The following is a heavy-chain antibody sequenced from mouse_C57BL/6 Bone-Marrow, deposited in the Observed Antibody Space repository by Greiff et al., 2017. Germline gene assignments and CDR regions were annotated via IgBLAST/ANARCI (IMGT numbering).Heavy chain of an antibody. CDR1: GYTFTSYG. Sequence: VQLKESGAELARPGASVKLSCKASGYTFTSYGISWVKQRTGQGLEWIGEIYPRSGNTYYNEKFKGKATLTADKSSSTAYMELRRLTAEDSAVYFCASYPAWFAYWGQGTLVTVSA. J-gene: IGHJ3*01. CDR2: IYPRSGNT. V-gene: IGHV1-81*01. D-gene: IGHD6-5*01. CDR3: ASYPAWFAY.